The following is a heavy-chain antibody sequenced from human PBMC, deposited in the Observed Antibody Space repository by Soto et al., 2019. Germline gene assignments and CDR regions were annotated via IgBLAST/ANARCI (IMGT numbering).Heavy chain of an antibody. Sequence: GGSLRLSCAASGFTFSSYSMNWVRQAPGKGLEWVSSISSSSSYIYYADSVKGRFTIPRDNAKNSLYLQMNSLRAEDTAVYYCARDGPLAARPFDYWGQGTLVTVSS. V-gene: IGHV3-21*01. D-gene: IGHD6-6*01. CDR1: GFTFSSYS. CDR2: ISSSSSYI. J-gene: IGHJ4*02. CDR3: ARDGPLAARPFDY.